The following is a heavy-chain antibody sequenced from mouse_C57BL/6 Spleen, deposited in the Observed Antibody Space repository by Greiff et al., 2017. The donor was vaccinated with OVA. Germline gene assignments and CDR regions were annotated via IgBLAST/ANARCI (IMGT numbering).Heavy chain of an antibody. V-gene: IGHV1-50*01. CDR2: IDPSDSYT. J-gene: IGHJ2*01. CDR1: GYTFTSYW. D-gene: IGHD1-1*01. CDR3: ANYYGSSYYCDY. Sequence: VQLQQPGAELVKPGASVKLSCKASGYTFTSYWMQWVKQRPGQGLEWIGEIDPSDSYTNYNQKFKGKATLTVDTSSSTAYMQLSSLTSEDSAVYYCANYYGSSYYCDYWGQGTTLTVSS.